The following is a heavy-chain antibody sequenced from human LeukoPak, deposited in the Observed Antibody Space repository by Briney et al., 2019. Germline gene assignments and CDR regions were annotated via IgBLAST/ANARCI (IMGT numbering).Heavy chain of an antibody. Sequence: PGGSLRLSCAASEFTFSAYWMHWVRQVPGKGLVWVSRINGDGSSTSYADSVKGRFTISRDNAKNTLYLQMNSLRAEDTAVYYCARTYCGGDCYSPASASYYYYGMDVWGQGTTVTVSS. J-gene: IGHJ6*02. V-gene: IGHV3-74*01. CDR1: EFTFSAYW. CDR2: INGDGSST. D-gene: IGHD2-21*02. CDR3: ARTYCGGDCYSPASASYYYYGMDV.